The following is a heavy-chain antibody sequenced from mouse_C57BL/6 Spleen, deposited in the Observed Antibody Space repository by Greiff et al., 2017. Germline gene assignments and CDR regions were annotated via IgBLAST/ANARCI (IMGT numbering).Heavy chain of an antibody. D-gene: IGHD1-1*01. J-gene: IGHJ3*01. Sequence: EVKVVESGGGLVQPGGSLSLSCAASGFTFTDYYMSWVRQPPGKALEWLGFIRNKANGYTTEYSASVKGRFTISRDNSQSILYLQMNALRAEDSATYYCARSGSSYRFAYWGQGTLVTVSA. CDR2: IRNKANGYTT. CDR3: ARSGSSYRFAY. V-gene: IGHV7-3*01. CDR1: GFTFTDYY.